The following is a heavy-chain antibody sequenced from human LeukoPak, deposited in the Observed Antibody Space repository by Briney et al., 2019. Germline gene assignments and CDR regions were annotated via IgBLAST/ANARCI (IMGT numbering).Heavy chain of an antibody. V-gene: IGHV3-33*06. D-gene: IGHD6-13*01. Sequence: GGSLRLSCAASGFTFSSYGMHWVRQAPGKGLEWVAVIWYDGSNKYYADSVKGRFTISRDNSKNPLYLQMNSLRAEDTAVYYWAKGSSESWYYYYMDVWGKGTTVTVSS. CDR1: GFTFSSYG. CDR2: IWYDGSNK. J-gene: IGHJ6*03. CDR3: AKGSSESWYYYYMDV.